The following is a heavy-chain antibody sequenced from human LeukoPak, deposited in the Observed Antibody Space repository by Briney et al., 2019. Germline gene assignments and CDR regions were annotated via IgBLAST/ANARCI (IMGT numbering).Heavy chain of an antibody. CDR3: ARYSSSWYYFDY. CDR1: GFTFSSYA. J-gene: IGHJ4*02. Sequence: GGSLRLSCAAPGFTFSSYAMSWVRQAPGRGLERVSAISGSGGSTYYADSVKGRFTISRDNSKNTLYLQMNSLRAEDTAVYYCARYSSSWYYFDYWGQGTLVTVSS. CDR2: ISGSGGST. V-gene: IGHV3-23*01. D-gene: IGHD6-13*01.